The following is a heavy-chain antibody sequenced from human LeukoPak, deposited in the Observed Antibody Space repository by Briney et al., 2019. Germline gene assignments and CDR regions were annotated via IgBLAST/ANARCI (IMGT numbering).Heavy chain of an antibody. V-gene: IGHV1-2*02. D-gene: IGHD4-11*01. CDR3: ARKATTVTTGYYYGMDV. J-gene: IGHJ6*02. CDR1: GYTFTGYY. Sequence: ASVKVSCKASGYTFTGYYMHWVRQAPGQGLEWMGGINPNSGGTNYAQKFQGRVTMTRDTSISTAYMELSRLRSDDTAVYYCARKATTVTTGYYYGMDVWGQGTTVTVSS. CDR2: INPNSGGT.